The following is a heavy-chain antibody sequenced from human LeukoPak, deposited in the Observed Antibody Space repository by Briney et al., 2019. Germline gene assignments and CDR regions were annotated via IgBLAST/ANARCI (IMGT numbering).Heavy chain of an antibody. V-gene: IGHV3-21*01. J-gene: IGHJ3*02. CDR1: GFTFSSST. D-gene: IGHD2/OR15-2a*01. Sequence: GGSLRLSCAASGFTFSSSTMTWVRQSPGKGLEWVSSISSSSTYIYYADSVKGRFIISRDNAKNSLYPQMNSLRAEDTAVFYCARDFLNAIDIWGQGTMVTVSS. CDR2: ISSSSTYI. CDR3: ARDFLNAIDI.